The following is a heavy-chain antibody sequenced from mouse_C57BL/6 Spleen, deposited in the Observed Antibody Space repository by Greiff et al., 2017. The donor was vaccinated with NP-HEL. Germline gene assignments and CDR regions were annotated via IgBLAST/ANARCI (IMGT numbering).Heavy chain of an antibody. V-gene: IGHV1-15*01. J-gene: IGHJ3*01. CDR3: TSRLSYYYGSSQFAY. CDR1: GYTFTDYE. Sequence: VKLVESGAELVRPGASVTLSCKASGYTFTDYEMHWVKQTPVHGLEWIGAIDPETGGTAYNQKFKGKAILTADKSSSTAYMELRSLTSEDSAVYYCTSRLSYYYGSSQFAYWGPGTPVTVSA. D-gene: IGHD1-1*01. CDR2: IDPETGGT.